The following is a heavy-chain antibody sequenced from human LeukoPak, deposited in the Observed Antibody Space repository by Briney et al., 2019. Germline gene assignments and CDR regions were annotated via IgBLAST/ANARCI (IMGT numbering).Heavy chain of an antibody. J-gene: IGHJ5*02. CDR1: GFTFSSYG. CDR3: AKGSGAWVAVAEWFDP. D-gene: IGHD6-19*01. CDR2: IRYDGSNK. V-gene: IGHV3-30*02. Sequence: GVSLRLSCAASGFTFSSYGIHWVRQAPGKGLEWVAFIRYDGSNKYYADSVKGRFTISRDNSKNTLYLQMNSLRAEDTAVYYCAKGSGAWVAVAEWFDPWGQGTLVTVSS.